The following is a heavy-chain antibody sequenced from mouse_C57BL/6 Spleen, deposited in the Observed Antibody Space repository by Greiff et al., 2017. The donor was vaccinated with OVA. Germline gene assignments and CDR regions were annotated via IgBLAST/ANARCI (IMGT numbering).Heavy chain of an antibody. CDR2: IYPGDGDT. D-gene: IGHD4-1*01. J-gene: IGHJ3*01. CDR3: AREELGSWFAY. CDR1: GYAFSSYW. V-gene: IGHV1-80*01. Sequence: VQVVESGAELVKPGASVKISCKASGYAFSSYWMNWVKQRPGKGLEWIGQIYPGDGDTNYNGKFKGKATLTADKSSSTAYMQLSSLTSEDSAVYFCAREELGSWFAYWGQGTLVTVSA.